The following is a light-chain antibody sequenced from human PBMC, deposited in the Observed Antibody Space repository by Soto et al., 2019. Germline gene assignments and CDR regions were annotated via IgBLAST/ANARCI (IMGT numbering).Light chain of an antibody. CDR2: DAS. Sequence: EIAWSQCAVKLCLSPGGRSTLSCRASQSVGSYLAWYQQKPGQAPRLLIYDASNRATGIPARFSGSGSGTDFTLTISSLEPEDFAVYYCQQRGNWPLTFGGGTKVDIK. V-gene: IGKV3-11*01. J-gene: IGKJ4*02. CDR3: QQRGNWPLT. CDR1: QSVGSY.